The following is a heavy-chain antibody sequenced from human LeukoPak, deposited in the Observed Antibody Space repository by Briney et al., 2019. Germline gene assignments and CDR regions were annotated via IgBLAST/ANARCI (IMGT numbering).Heavy chain of an antibody. V-gene: IGHV4-39*07. D-gene: IGHD6-19*01. CDR1: GGSISSSSYY. J-gene: IGHJ3*02. CDR3: ARGIAVAGPKAFDI. Sequence: SETLSLTCTVSGGSISSSSYYWGWIRQPPGKGLEWIGSIYYSGSTYYNPSLKSRVTISVDTSKNQFSLKLSSVTAADTAVYYCARGIAVAGPKAFDIWGQGTMVTVSS. CDR2: IYYSGST.